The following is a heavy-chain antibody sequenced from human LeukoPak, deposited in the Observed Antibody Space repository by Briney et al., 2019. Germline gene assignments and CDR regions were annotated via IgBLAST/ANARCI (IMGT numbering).Heavy chain of an antibody. J-gene: IGHJ3*02. CDR3: AREVVGNIVGATFHAFDI. CDR2: VHYTGST. Sequence: PSETLSLTCTVSGGSINSYYWSWIRQPPGRGLEWIGYVHYTGSTYYNPSLKSRVTISVDTSKNQFSLKLSSVTAADTAVYYCAREVVGNIVGATFHAFDIWGQGTMVTVSS. V-gene: IGHV4-59*12. CDR1: GGSINSYY. D-gene: IGHD1-26*01.